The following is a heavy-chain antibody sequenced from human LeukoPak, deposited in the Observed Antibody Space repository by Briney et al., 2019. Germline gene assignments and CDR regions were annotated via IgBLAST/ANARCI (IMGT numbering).Heavy chain of an antibody. CDR1: GFTFSSYA. V-gene: IGHV3-23*01. CDR2: ISGSGGST. CDR3: AKEVVVVPAAILGAYYFDY. J-gene: IGHJ4*02. Sequence: GGSLRLSCAASGFTFSSYAIIWVRQATGKGLEGVSAISGSGGSTYYADSVKGRFTISRDNSKNTLYLQMNSLRAEDTAVYYCAKEVVVVPAAILGAYYFDYWGQGTLVTVSS. D-gene: IGHD2-2*01.